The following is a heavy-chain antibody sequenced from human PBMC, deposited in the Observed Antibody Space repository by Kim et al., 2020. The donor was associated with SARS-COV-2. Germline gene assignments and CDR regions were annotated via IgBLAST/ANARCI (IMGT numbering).Heavy chain of an antibody. CDR2: ISYDGSNK. V-gene: IGHV3-30-3*01. D-gene: IGHD2-15*01. CDR3: ARERCSGGSCYSGWFDP. J-gene: IGHJ5*02. Sequence: GGSLRLSCAASGFTFSSYAMHWVRQAPGKGLEWVAVISYDGSNKYYADSVKGRFTISRDNSKNTLYLQMNSLRAEDTAVYYCARERCSGGSCYSGWFDPWGQGTLVTVSS. CDR1: GFTFSSYA.